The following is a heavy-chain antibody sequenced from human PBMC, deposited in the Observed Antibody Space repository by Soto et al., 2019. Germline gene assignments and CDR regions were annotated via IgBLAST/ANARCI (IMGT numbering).Heavy chain of an antibody. CDR3: ARETIVLVPAANWFDP. CDR2: IYHSGST. CDR1: GGSISSGGYS. D-gene: IGHD2-2*01. Sequence: QLQLQESGSGLVKPSQTLSLTCAVSGGSISSGGYSWSWIRQPPGKGLEWIGYIYHSGSTYYNPSLKRRVTISXXRXKXXFSLKLSSVTAADTAVYYCARETIVLVPAANWFDPWGQGTLVTVSS. V-gene: IGHV4-30-2*01. J-gene: IGHJ5*02.